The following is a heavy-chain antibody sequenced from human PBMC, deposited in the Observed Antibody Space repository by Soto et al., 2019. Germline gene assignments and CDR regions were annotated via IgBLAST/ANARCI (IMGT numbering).Heavy chain of an antibody. D-gene: IGHD3-22*01. CDR1: GGTFSNYA. J-gene: IGHJ1*01. CDR2: IIPIFGTT. Sequence: QVQLVQSGAEVKKPGSSVKVSCKASGGTFSNYALSWVRQAPGQGLEWMGDIIPIFGTTNNAQKFQGRVTIPADEAKSTAYMELSSLRSEDTAVYYCASRGARDYYDTSGYGWGQGTLVTVSS. CDR3: ASRGARDYYDTSGYG. V-gene: IGHV1-69*12.